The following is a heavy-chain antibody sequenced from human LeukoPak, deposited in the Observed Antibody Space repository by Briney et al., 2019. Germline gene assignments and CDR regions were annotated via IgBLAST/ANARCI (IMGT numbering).Heavy chain of an antibody. Sequence: PSETLSPTCTVSGGSISSSDSYWAWVRQPPGKGLEWIGSICFSRTTYYNPSLKSRVTMSIDTSKNHFSLKVASVTAADTAVYYCGRRFPETGRDEQPLEYWGQGSLFTVSS. V-gene: IGHV4-39*02. D-gene: IGHD3-10*01. CDR3: GRRFPETGRDEQPLEY. J-gene: IGHJ4*02. CDR2: ICFSRTT. CDR1: GGSISSSDSY.